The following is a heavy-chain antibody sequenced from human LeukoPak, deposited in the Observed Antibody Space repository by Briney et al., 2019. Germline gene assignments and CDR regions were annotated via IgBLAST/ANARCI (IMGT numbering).Heavy chain of an antibody. CDR1: CGSISSYY. Sequence: SSETLSLTCTVSCGSISSYYWSWIRQPAGKGLEWIGRIYTSGSTKYNPSLKSRVTMSADTSKNQFSLKLSSVTAADTAVYYCARRMAAAGIGIYFDYWGQGTLVTVSS. J-gene: IGHJ4*02. V-gene: IGHV4-4*07. D-gene: IGHD6-13*01. CDR2: IYTSGST. CDR3: ARRMAAAGIGIYFDY.